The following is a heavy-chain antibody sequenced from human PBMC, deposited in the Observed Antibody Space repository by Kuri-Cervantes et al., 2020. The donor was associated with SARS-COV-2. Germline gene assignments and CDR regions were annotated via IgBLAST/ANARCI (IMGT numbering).Heavy chain of an antibody. CDR3: MRDTPPLEWLYTGMDV. D-gene: IGHD3-3*01. CDR1: GAAISSGGYY. CDR2: IYYNGNT. V-gene: IGHV4-31*03. J-gene: IGHJ6*02. Sequence: SETLSLTCTVAGAAISSGGYYWGWIRQHPEKGLEWIGYIYYNGNTYYNPSLESRLTITLDTSKNQFSLKLTSVTAADTAVYYGMRDTPPLEWLYTGMDVWGQGTTVTVSS.